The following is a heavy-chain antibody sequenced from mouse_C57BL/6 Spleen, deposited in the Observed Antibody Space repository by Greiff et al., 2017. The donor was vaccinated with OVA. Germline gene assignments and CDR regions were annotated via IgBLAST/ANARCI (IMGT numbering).Heavy chain of an antibody. D-gene: IGHD1-1*01. V-gene: IGHV5-12*01. Sequence: EVKLMESGGGLVQPGGSLKLSCAASGFTFSDYYMYWVRQTPEKRLEWVAYISNGGGSTYYPDTVKGRFTISRDNAKNTLYLQMSRLKSEDTAMYYCARQNYGSSSFYFDYWGQGTTLTVSS. CDR2: ISNGGGST. J-gene: IGHJ2*01. CDR1: GFTFSDYY. CDR3: ARQNYGSSSFYFDY.